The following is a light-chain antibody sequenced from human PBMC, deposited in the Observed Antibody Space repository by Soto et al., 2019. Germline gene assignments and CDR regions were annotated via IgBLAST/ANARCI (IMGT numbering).Light chain of an antibody. V-gene: IGLV2-23*02. CDR2: EVN. CDR1: SSDVGYYNF. Sequence: QSALTQPASVSGSPGQSITVSCTGSSSDVGYYNFVSWYQQHPGKAPNLIIYEVNKRPSGVSNRFSGSKSGNTASLTISGLQAEDEADYFCCSYATSGTFLFGGGTKLTVL. J-gene: IGLJ2*01. CDR3: CSYATSGTFL.